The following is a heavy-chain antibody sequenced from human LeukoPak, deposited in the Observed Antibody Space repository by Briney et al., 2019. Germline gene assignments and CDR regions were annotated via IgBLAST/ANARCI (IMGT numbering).Heavy chain of an antibody. CDR1: GESFSGYY. CDR3: ARPIAVADNWFDP. D-gene: IGHD6-19*01. CDR2: INHSGRT. V-gene: IGHV4-34*01. Sequence: PSETLSLTCAVYGESFSGYYWSWIRQSPGKGLEWIGEINHSGRTNYKPSLKSRVTISVDTSKNQFSLKLSSVTAADTAVYYCARPIAVADNWFDPWGQGTLVTVSS. J-gene: IGHJ5*02.